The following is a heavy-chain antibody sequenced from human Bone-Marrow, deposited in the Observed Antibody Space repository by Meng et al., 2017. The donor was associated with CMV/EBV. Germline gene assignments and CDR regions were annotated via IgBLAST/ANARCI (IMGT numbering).Heavy chain of an antibody. D-gene: IGHD2-2*02. V-gene: IGHV1-18*01. CDR1: GYTFTSYG. CDR3: ARAGYSSSTSCYTLRFGEHYYGMDF. CDR2: SSAYNGNT. J-gene: IGHJ6*02. Sequence: ASVKVSCKASGYTFTSYGISWVRQAPGQGLEWMGWSSAYNGNTKYAQKLQGRVTMTTDTSASTAYMELSSLRSDDTAVYYWARAGYSSSTSCYTLRFGEHYYGMDFWGQGTTVTVSS.